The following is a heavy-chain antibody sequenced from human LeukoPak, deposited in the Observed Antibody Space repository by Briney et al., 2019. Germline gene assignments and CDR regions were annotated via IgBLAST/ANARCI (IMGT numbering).Heavy chain of an antibody. CDR1: EFTFSNYA. CDR2: ISGTSGRT. Sequence: PGGSLRLSCAASEFTFSNYAMSWVRQAPGKGLEWVSRISGTSGRTFYTDSVTGRFTISRDNSKNTVHLQMNSLRAEDTAVYYCARGWGTSGWYVPTIWGQGTMVTVSS. J-gene: IGHJ3*02. V-gene: IGHV3-23*01. CDR3: ARGWGTSGWYVPTI. D-gene: IGHD6-19*01.